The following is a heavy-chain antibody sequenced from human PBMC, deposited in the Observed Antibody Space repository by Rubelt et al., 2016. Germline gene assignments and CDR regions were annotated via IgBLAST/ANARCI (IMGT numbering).Heavy chain of an antibody. V-gene: IGHV3-30-3*01. J-gene: IGHJ5*02. D-gene: IGHD2-21*01. Sequence: QVQLVESGGGVVQPGRSLRLSCAASRFTFSTYSMHWVRQAPGKGLEWVAVTSYDDSDKHYADSVKGRFTISRDDSKNTLYLQMSSLRVEDTAVYDCARGPFTVINLWGQGTLVTVSS. CDR2: TSYDDSDK. CDR1: RFTFSTYS. CDR3: ARGPFTVINL.